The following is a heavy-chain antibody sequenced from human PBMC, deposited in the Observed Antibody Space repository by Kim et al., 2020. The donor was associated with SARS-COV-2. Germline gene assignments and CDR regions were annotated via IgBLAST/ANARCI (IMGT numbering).Heavy chain of an antibody. D-gene: IGHD1-26*01. V-gene: IGHV3-33*01. CDR3: ARAVGPFDY. Sequence: SIKYYADSVKGRFSISRDNSKSALYLQMNSLRDEDTAVYYCARAVGPFDYWGQGTLVTVSS. CDR2: SIK. J-gene: IGHJ4*02.